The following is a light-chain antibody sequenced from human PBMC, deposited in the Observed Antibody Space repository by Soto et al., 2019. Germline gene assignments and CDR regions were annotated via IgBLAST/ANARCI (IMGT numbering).Light chain of an antibody. Sequence: VLTQSPATLSLSPGERATLSCRASLNVNSYLAWYQQEPGQAPRLLIYDAFNRPAGIPARFRCSGSRTDFNLTISSLEPEDFAIYYCQQRQYWPPITFGQGTRLSI. J-gene: IGKJ5*01. CDR2: DAF. CDR3: QQRQYWPPIT. CDR1: LNVNSY. V-gene: IGKV3-11*01.